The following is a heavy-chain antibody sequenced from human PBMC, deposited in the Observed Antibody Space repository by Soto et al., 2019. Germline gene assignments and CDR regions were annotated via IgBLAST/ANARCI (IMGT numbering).Heavy chain of an antibody. J-gene: IGHJ3*02. Sequence: WASVKVSCKASGYTFTSYDINWVRQATGQGLEWMGWMNPNSGNTGYAQKFQGRVTMTRNTSISTAYMELSSLRSEDTAVYYCARGAKRNYYDSSGKDAFDIWGQGTMVTVSS. CDR3: ARGAKRNYYDSSGKDAFDI. V-gene: IGHV1-8*01. D-gene: IGHD3-22*01. CDR1: GYTFTSYD. CDR2: MNPNSGNT.